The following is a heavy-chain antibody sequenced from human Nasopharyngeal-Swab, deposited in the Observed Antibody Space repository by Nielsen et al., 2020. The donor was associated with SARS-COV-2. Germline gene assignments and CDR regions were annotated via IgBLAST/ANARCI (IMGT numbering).Heavy chain of an antibody. CDR1: AGSVSSNIYY. Sequence: SETLSLTCTVSAGSVSSNIYYWSWLRHPQGKGLEWIGYIYYIGSTNYSPSLKSRVTISVDTSKNQFSLKLSSVTAADTAVYYCAKTPLYYYGSSGYPVGFDYWGQGTLVTVSS. V-gene: IGHV4-61*01. CDR2: IYYIGST. CDR3: AKTPLYYYGSSGYPVGFDY. J-gene: IGHJ4*02. D-gene: IGHD3-22*01.